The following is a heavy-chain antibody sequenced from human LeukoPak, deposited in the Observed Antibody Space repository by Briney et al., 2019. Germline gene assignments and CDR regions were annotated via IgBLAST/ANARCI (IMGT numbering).Heavy chain of an antibody. CDR2: FYTSGSA. D-gene: IGHD2-21*02. V-gene: IGHV4-4*07. Sequence: SETLSLTCTVSGGSISIYYWSWLRQPAGKGLEGIGRFYTSGSANYNPSLKSRVTISVDTSKNQFSLKLSSVTAADTAVYYCARGRGVVTAINWFDPWGQGTLVTVSS. CDR1: GGSISIYY. J-gene: IGHJ5*02. CDR3: ARGRGVVTAINWFDP.